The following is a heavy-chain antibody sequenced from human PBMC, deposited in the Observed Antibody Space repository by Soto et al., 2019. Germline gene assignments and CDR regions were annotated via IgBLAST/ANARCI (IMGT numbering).Heavy chain of an antibody. J-gene: IGHJ4*02. CDR2: IYHSGGT. D-gene: IGHD4-17*01. CDR1: GGSISSSNW. V-gene: IGHV4-4*02. Sequence: QVQLQESGPGLVKPSGTLSLTCAVSGGSISSSNWWSWVRQPPGKGLEWMGEIYHSGGTNYNPSLQSRVTLSVDKSKNQSSLKLSSVTAADTAVYYSAIRTTVTTRLGYWGQGTLVTVSS. CDR3: AIRTTVTTRLGY.